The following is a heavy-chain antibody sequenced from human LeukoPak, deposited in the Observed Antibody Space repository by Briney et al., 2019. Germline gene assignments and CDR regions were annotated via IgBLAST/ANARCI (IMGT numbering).Heavy chain of an antibody. CDR3: ARDSRYSDNSGYYYSHYYMDV. J-gene: IGHJ6*03. D-gene: IGHD3-22*01. Sequence: SETLSLTCAVSGGSIISYYWSWLRQPPGNRLDLIGYIYNSGPTRYNPSLMSRVTISVDTSKNQFSLNLRSVTAADTAVYYCARDSRYSDNSGYYYSHYYMDVWGKGTTVTVS. V-gene: IGHV4-59*01. CDR1: GGSIISYY. CDR2: IYNSGPT.